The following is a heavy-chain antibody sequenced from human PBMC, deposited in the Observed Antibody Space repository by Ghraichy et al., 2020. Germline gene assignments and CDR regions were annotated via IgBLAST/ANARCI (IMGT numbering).Heavy chain of an antibody. CDR3: ARVGYSSGWNDAFDI. CDR1: GFTFDDFG. V-gene: IGHV3-20*04. J-gene: IGHJ3*02. D-gene: IGHD6-19*01. CDR2: INWNGGST. Sequence: GGSLRLSCAASGFTFDDFGMSWVRQAPGKGLEWVSCINWNGGSTGYADSVKGRFTISRDNAKNSLYLQVNSLRAEDTAFYYCARVGYSSGWNDAFDIWGQGTMVTVSS.